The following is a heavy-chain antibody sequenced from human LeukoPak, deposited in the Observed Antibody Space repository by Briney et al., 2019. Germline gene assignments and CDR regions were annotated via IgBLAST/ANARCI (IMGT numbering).Heavy chain of an antibody. CDR1: GFTFSSYS. Sequence: PGGSLRLSCAASGFTFSSYSMNWVRQAPGKGLEWVSSISSSSSYIYYADSVKGRFTISRDNAKNSLYLQMNSLRAEDTAVYYCARGQVLWFGNGAFDIWGQGTMVTVSS. V-gene: IGHV3-21*01. J-gene: IGHJ3*02. CDR3: ARGQVLWFGNGAFDI. CDR2: ISSSSSYI. D-gene: IGHD3-10*01.